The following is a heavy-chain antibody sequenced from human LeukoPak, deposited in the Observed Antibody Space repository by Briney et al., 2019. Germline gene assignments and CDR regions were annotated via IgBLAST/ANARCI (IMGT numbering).Heavy chain of an antibody. J-gene: IGHJ6*02. CDR3: ARSVLRFLEWSYYYYGMDV. D-gene: IGHD3-3*01. V-gene: IGHV4-39*01. CDR1: GGSISSSSYY. CDR2: IYYSGST. Sequence: SETLSLTCTVSGGSISSSSYYWGWIRQPPGKGLEWIGSIYYSGSTYYNPSLKSRVTISVGTSKNQFSLKLSSVTAADTAVYYCARSVLRFLEWSYYYYGMDVWGQGTTVTVSS.